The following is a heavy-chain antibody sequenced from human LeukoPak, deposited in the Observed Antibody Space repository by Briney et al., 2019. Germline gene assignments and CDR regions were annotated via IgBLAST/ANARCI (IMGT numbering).Heavy chain of an antibody. Sequence: GGSLRLSCAASGFTFSSHAMSWVRQAPGKGLEWVSAVSGSGGSTYYADSVKGRFTISRDNSKNTLYLQMNSLRAEDTAVYYCAKAIDSSSWFGFLGYWGQGTLVTVSS. J-gene: IGHJ4*02. CDR1: GFTFSSHA. D-gene: IGHD6-13*01. CDR2: VSGSGGST. CDR3: AKAIDSSSWFGFLGY. V-gene: IGHV3-23*01.